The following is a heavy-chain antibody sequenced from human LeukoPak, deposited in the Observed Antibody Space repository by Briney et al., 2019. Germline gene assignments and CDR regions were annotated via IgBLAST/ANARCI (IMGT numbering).Heavy chain of an antibody. V-gene: IGHV3-7*03. CDR3: ARIGYSSSSFDY. J-gene: IGHJ4*02. D-gene: IGHD6-6*01. Sequence: RGSLRLSCAASGFTFSNYWMSCVRQAPGKGLEWVANVKQDGSTKYYVDSVKGRFTISRDNAKNSLYLQVNSLRAEDTAVYYCARIGYSSSSFDYWGQGTLVTVSP. CDR1: GFTFSNYW. CDR2: VKQDGSTK.